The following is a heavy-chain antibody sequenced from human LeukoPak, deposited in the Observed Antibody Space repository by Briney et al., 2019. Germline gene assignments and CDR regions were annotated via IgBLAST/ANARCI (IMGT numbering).Heavy chain of an antibody. CDR2: LSGSASST. CDR1: GFTFTTHA. V-gene: IGHV3-23*01. Sequence: PGGSLRLSCTDSGFTFTTHAMHWVRQAPGKGLEWVSGLSGSASSTYYADSVKGRFTISRDNSKNTLYLQMNSLRAEDTAVYYCAKDALPPTYSYYFDFWGQGTLVTVSS. CDR3: AKDALPPTYSYYFDF. D-gene: IGHD2-15*01. J-gene: IGHJ4*02.